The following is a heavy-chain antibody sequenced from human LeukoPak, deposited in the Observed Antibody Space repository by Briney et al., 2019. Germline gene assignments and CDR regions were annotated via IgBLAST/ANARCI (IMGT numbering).Heavy chain of an antibody. CDR3: ARGPNSNWSGLDF. CDR1: GVAFSSYA. D-gene: IGHD6-6*01. CDR2: ISGSGGGT. Sequence: GGSVRLSCAASGVAFSSYAMSWVRQAPEKGLEWVSTISGSGGGTYYADSVKGRFTISRDNAKNTLYLQVNNLRAEDTAVYYCARGPNSNWSGLDFWGQGTLLTVSS. V-gene: IGHV3-23*01. J-gene: IGHJ4*02.